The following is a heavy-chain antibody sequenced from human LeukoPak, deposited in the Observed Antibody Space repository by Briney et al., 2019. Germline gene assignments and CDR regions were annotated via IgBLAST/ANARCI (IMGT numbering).Heavy chain of an antibody. CDR2: INPSDGST. J-gene: IGHJ4*02. Sequence: GASVKVSCKASGYTFTSYYTHLVRQAPGQGFEWMAIINPSDGSTTNSQKFQGRVTMTRDTSTSTVYMELSSLRSEDTAVYYCARSYSSGWEAQLYYWGQGTLVTVSS. CDR3: ARSYSSGWEAQLYY. CDR1: GYTFTSYY. D-gene: IGHD6-19*01. V-gene: IGHV1-46*01.